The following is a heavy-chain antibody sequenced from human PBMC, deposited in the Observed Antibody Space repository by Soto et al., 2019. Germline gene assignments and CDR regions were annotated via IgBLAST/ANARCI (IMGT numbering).Heavy chain of an antibody. V-gene: IGHV1-69*13. CDR3: ARIADNWNDVSRGNWFDP. J-gene: IGHJ5*02. Sequence: GASVKVSCKASGGTFSSYAISWVRHAPGQGLEWMGGIIPIFGTANYAQKFQGRVTITADESTSTAYMELSSLRSEDTAVYYCARIADNWNDVSRGNWFDPWGQGTLVTVSS. D-gene: IGHD1-20*01. CDR2: IIPIFGTA. CDR1: GGTFSSYA.